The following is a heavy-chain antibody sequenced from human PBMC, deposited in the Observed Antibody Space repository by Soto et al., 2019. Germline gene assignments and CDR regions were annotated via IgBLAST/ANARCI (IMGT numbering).Heavy chain of an antibody. CDR1: GGSISSGDYY. CDR3: AGFSVDTAMVIPFDY. CDR2: IYYSGST. V-gene: IGHV4-30-4*01. Sequence: QVQLQESGPGLVKPSQTLSLTCTVSGGSISSGDYYWSWIRQPPGKGLEWIGYIYYSGSTYYNPSLKSRVTISVDTSKNQFSLKLSSVTAADTAVYYCAGFSVDTAMVIPFDYWGQGTLVTVSS. D-gene: IGHD5-18*01. J-gene: IGHJ4*02.